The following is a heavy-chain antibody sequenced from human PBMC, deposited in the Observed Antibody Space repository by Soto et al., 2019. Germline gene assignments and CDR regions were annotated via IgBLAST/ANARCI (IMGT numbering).Heavy chain of an antibody. V-gene: IGHV1-18*01. D-gene: IGHD2-15*01. CDR1: GYTFTSYG. CDR3: ARDGSLVGVAATYYYYYGRDV. J-gene: IGHJ6*02. CDR2: ISAYNGNT. Sequence: ASVKVSCKASGYTFTSYGISWVRQAPGQGLEWMGWISAYNGNTNYAQKLQGRVTMTTDTSTSTAYMELRSLRSDDTAVYYCARDGSLVGVAATYYYYYGRDVWGQGTTVTVSS.